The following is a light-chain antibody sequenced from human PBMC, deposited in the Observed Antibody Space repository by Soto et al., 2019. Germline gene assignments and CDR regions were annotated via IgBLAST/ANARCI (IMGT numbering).Light chain of an antibody. CDR3: QQSFSTPLYT. Sequence: DIQMTQSPSSLSASVGDRVTIACRAGQNIYNHLNWYQQKSGKAPKLLIYGASTLQSGVPSRFSGSGSGTDFTLTISSLQPEDFATYFCQQSFSTPLYTFGQGTKLEIK. CDR1: QNIYNH. V-gene: IGKV1-39*01. CDR2: GAS. J-gene: IGKJ2*01.